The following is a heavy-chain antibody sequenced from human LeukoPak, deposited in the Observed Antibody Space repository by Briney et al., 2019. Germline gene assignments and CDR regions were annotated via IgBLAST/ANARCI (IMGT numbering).Heavy chain of an antibody. Sequence: GGSLRLSCEASGFTFSSYAMHWVRQAPGKGLEWVAVISYDGSNKYYADSVKGRFTISRDNSKNTLYLQMNSLRAEDTAVYYCASGSPAGDYWGQGTLVTVSS. CDR2: ISYDGSNK. D-gene: IGHD1-26*01. J-gene: IGHJ4*02. CDR3: ASGSPAGDY. V-gene: IGHV3-30-3*02. CDR1: GFTFSSYA.